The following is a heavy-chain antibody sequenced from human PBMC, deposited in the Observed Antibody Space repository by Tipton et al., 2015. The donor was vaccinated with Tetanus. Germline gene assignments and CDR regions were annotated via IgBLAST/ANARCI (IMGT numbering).Heavy chain of an antibody. CDR2: ISSTSSYI. CDR3: ASGSALDY. Sequence: SLRLSCEVSGFVFSSYTMNWVRQAPGKGLEWVASISSTSSYIYYADSLKGRFTISRDNAKNSLYLQMNSLRAEDTVVYYCASGSALDYWGQGILVTVSS. J-gene: IGHJ4*02. CDR1: GFVFSSYT. D-gene: IGHD6-25*01. V-gene: IGHV3-21*01.